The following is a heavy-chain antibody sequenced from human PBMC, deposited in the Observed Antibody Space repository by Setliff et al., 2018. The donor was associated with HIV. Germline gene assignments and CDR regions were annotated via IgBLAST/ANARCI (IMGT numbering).Heavy chain of an antibody. CDR1: GGSFSGYY. V-gene: IGHV4-34*01. CDR2: IDHSGST. D-gene: IGHD6-13*01. J-gene: IGHJ4*02. CDR3: ARGIAAAEGYFDY. Sequence: SETLSLTCAVYGGSFSGYYWSWIRQTPGKGLERIGEIDHSGSTNYNPSLKSRVTISLDTSRNQFSLKLSSVTAADTAVYYCARGIAAAEGYFDYWGQGTLVTVSS.